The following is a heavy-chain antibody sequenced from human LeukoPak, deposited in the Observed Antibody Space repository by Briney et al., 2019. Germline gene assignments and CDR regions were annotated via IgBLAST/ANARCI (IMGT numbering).Heavy chain of an antibody. CDR3: ARGRYFDWLLPWFDP. Sequence: PSETLSLTCTVSGGSISSGSYYWSWIRQPAGKGLEWIGRIYTSGSTNYNPSLKSRVTISVDTSKNQSSLKLSSVTAADTAVYYCARGRYFDWLLPWFDPWGQGTLVTVSS. CDR2: IYTSGST. V-gene: IGHV4-61*02. D-gene: IGHD3-9*01. CDR1: GGSISSGSYY. J-gene: IGHJ5*02.